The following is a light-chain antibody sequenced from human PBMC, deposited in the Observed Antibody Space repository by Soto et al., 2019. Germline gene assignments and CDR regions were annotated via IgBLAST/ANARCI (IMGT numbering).Light chain of an antibody. V-gene: IGLV1-47*02. Sequence: QAVVTQPPSVSGTPGQRCTISCSGSSSNIETNLVHWYQHLPGASPRLLIYNNDQRPSGVPDRFSASKSGTSASLASSGLRSEDEADYYCTATDDRLTGPFFGGGTKVTVL. CDR1: SSNIETNL. CDR2: NND. J-gene: IGLJ2*01. CDR3: TATDDRLTGPF.